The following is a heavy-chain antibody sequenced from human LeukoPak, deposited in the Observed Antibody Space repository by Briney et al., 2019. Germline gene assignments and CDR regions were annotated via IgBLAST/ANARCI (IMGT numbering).Heavy chain of an antibody. CDR3: ARDEVGVITEFDY. CDR1: GFTVSSNY. J-gene: IGHJ4*02. CDR2: ISPSGSTI. D-gene: IGHD3-10*01. Sequence: GGSLRLSCAASGFTVSSNYMNWVRQAPGKGLEWVSYISPSGSTIYYAESVKGRFTISRDNAKNSLYLQMNSLRVEDTAVYYCARDEVGVITEFDYWGQGTVVTVSS. V-gene: IGHV3-48*03.